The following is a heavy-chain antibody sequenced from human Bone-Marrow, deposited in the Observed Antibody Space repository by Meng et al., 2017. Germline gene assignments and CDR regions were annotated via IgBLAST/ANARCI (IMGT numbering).Heavy chain of an antibody. J-gene: IGHJ4*02. D-gene: IGHD3-22*01. CDR3: ARASSDYYDSSGTFDY. CDR1: RFTFSDYW. V-gene: IGHV3-7*03. Sequence: GESLKISCVASRFTFSDYWMTWVRQAPGKGLEWVANVKKDESVKHYVDSVKGRFTIFRDNAKNSLYLQMNSLRAEDTAVYYCARASSDYYDSSGTFDYWGQGTLVTVSS. CDR2: VKKDESVK.